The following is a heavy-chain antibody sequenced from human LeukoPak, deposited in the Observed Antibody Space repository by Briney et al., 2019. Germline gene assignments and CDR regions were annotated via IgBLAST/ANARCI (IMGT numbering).Heavy chain of an antibody. CDR1: GYSFTSYW. Sequence: ASVKVSCRASGYSFTSYWIGWVRQMPGKGLEWMGIIYPGDSDTRYSPSFQGQVTISADKSISTAYLQWSSLKASDTAMYYCARAEGRVVWFGELLFDYWGQGTLVTVSS. V-gene: IGHV5-51*01. D-gene: IGHD3-10*01. J-gene: IGHJ4*02. CDR2: IYPGDSDT. CDR3: ARAEGRVVWFGELLFDY.